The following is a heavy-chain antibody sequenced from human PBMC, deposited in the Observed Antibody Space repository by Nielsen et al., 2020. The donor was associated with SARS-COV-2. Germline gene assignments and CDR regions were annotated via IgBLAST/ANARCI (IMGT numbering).Heavy chain of an antibody. Sequence: GESLKISCAASGFTVSSNYMSWVRQAPGKGLEWVSVIYSGGSTYYADSVKGRFTISRHNSKNTLYLQMNSLRAEDTAVYYCARERDSGSYGWGQGTLVTVSS. D-gene: IGHD1-26*01. V-gene: IGHV3-53*04. CDR1: GFTVSSNY. CDR2: IYSGGST. CDR3: ARERDSGSYG. J-gene: IGHJ4*02.